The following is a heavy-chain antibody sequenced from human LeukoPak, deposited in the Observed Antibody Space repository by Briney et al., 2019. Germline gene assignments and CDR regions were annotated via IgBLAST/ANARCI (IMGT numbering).Heavy chain of an antibody. J-gene: IGHJ4*02. Sequence: GGSLRLSCAASGFTFSSYEMNWVRKAPGTGLEWVSSISSSSSYIYYADSVKGRFTISRDNAKNSLYLQMNSLRAEDTAVYYCAREGGHYYFDYWGQGTLVTVSS. CDR1: GFTFSSYE. V-gene: IGHV3-21*01. CDR2: ISSSSSYI. CDR3: AREGGHYYFDY. D-gene: IGHD6-25*01.